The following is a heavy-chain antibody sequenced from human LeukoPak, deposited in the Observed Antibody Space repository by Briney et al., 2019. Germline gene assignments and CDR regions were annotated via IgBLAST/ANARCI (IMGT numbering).Heavy chain of an antibody. V-gene: IGHV1-8*02. CDR3: ARAGDFVDLYYYGMDV. J-gene: IGHJ6*02. CDR1: GYTFTSYG. D-gene: IGHD7-27*01. Sequence: ASVKVSCKASGYTFTSYGISWVRQAPGQGLEWMGWMNPNSGNTGYAQKFQGRVTMTRNTSISTAYMELSSLRSEDTAVYYCARAGDFVDLYYYGMDVWGQGTTVTVSS. CDR2: MNPNSGNT.